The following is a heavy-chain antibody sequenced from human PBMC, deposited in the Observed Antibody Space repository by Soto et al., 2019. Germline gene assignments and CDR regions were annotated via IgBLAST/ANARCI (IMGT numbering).Heavy chain of an antibody. Sequence: PGGSLRLSCIASGFTLSDHYMDWVRQAPGKGLEWVGRIKSKTDGGTTDYAAPVKGRFTISRDDSKNTLYLQMNSLKTEDTAVYYCTTDRIDEYYDILTGYYNDWGQGTLVTVSS. D-gene: IGHD3-9*01. V-gene: IGHV3-15*07. CDR1: GFTLSDHY. CDR3: TTDRIDEYYDILTGYYND. CDR2: IKSKTDGGTT. J-gene: IGHJ4*02.